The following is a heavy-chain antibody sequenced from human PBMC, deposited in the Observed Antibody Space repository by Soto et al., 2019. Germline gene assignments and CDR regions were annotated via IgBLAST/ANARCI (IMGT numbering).Heavy chain of an antibody. J-gene: IGHJ6*04. CDR3: ARDRGYSYGTLDV. D-gene: IGHD5-18*01. V-gene: IGHV4-59*01. CDR1: GGSISSYY. Sequence: PSETLSLTCTVSGGSISSYYWSWIRQPPGKGLEWIGYIYYSGSTNYDPSLKSRVTISVDTSKNQFSLKLSSVTAADTAVYYCARDRGYSYGTLDVWGKGTTVTVSS. CDR2: IYYSGST.